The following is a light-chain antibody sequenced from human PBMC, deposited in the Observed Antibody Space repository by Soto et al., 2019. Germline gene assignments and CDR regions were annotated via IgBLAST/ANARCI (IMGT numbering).Light chain of an antibody. CDR1: YSNIGRNT. V-gene: IGLV1-44*01. CDR2: DND. CDR3: AAWDDSLDGVM. Sequence: QAVVTQPPSASGTPGQRVTISCSGSYSNIGRNTVSWYQHLPGTAPKLLIYDNDQRPSGVPDRFSGSRSGTSASLAISGLQSEDEADYYCAAWDDSLDGVMFGGGTKLTVL. J-gene: IGLJ3*02.